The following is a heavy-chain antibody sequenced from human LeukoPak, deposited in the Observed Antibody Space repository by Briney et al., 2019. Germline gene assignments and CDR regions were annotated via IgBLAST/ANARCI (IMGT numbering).Heavy chain of an antibody. CDR2: ISYSGST. J-gene: IGHJ5*02. CDR3: AREDYYDSSGYSHGASRWFDP. D-gene: IGHD3-22*01. V-gene: IGHV4-59*01. CDR1: GGSISSYY. Sequence: SETLSLTCTVSGGSISSYYWSWIRQPPGKGLEWIGHISYSGSTIYNPSLKSRVTISVDTSKNQFSLKLSSVTAADTAVYYCAREDYYDSSGYSHGASRWFDPWGQGTLVTVSS.